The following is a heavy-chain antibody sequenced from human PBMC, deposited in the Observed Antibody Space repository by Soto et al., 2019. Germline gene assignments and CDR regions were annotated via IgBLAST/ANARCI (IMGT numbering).Heavy chain of an antibody. Sequence: GGSLRLSCAASGFTFSSYAMSWVRQAPGKGLEWVSAISGSGGSTYYADSVKGRFTISRDNSKNTLYLQMNSLRAEDTAVYYCAKDHPTYETSLGFNPFDYWGQGTLVTVSS. V-gene: IGHV3-23*01. CDR2: ISGSGGST. D-gene: IGHD7-27*01. CDR1: GFTFSSYA. J-gene: IGHJ4*02. CDR3: AKDHPTYETSLGFNPFDY.